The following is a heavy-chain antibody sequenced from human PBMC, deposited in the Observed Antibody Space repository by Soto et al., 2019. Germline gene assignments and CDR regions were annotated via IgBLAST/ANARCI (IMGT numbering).Heavy chain of an antibody. CDR2: INHSGST. CDR3: ARGLRIAAPYYYYYYMDV. D-gene: IGHD6-13*01. CDR1: GGSFSGYY. Sequence: SETLSLTCAVYGGSFSGYYWSWIRQPPGKGLEWIGEINHSGSTNYNPSLKSRVTISVDTSKNQFSLKLSSVTAADTAVYYCARGLRIAAPYYYYYYMDVWGKGTTVTVSS. V-gene: IGHV4-34*01. J-gene: IGHJ6*03.